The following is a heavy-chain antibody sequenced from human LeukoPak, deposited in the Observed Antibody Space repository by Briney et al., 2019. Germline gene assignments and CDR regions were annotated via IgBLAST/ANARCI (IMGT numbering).Heavy chain of an antibody. Sequence: PGRSLRLSCTASGFTFSSYGMHWVRQAPGKGLEWVAVISYDGRNKYYADSVKGRFTISRDHSKNTLYLQMNSLRAEGPAVYYCPKGQKDTTMALFDYWAQGTLVTVSS. CDR3: PKGQKDTTMALFDY. J-gene: IGHJ4*02. D-gene: IGHD5-18*01. V-gene: IGHV3-30*18. CDR1: GFTFSSYG. CDR2: ISYDGRNK.